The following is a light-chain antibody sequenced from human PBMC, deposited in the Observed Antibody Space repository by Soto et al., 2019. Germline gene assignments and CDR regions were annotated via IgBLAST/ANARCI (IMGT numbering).Light chain of an antibody. V-gene: IGKV1-5*03. J-gene: IGKJ2*01. CDR2: QAS. CDR1: QSISSW. CDR3: QQYNSYSPYT. Sequence: DIQMTQSPSTLSSSVGDRATITCRASQSISSWFAGYQQKPAKAPKLLVYQASSLESGVTSRFSGSGSGTKFTLTISSLQPDDFATYYCQQYNSYSPYTFGQGTKLEVK.